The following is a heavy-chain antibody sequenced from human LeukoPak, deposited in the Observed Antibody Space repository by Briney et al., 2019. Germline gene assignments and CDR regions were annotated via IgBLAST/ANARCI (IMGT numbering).Heavy chain of an antibody. CDR1: GGSFSGYY. D-gene: IGHD3-10*01. CDR2: INHSGST. Sequence: SETLSLTCAVYGGSFSGYYWSWIRQPPGKGLEWIGEINHSGSTNYNPSLKSRVTISVDTSKNQFSLKLSSVTAADTAVYYCARGRGRSHITMVRGVIDIYGMDVWGQGTTVTVSS. CDR3: ARGRGRSHITMVRGVIDIYGMDV. V-gene: IGHV4-34*01. J-gene: IGHJ6*02.